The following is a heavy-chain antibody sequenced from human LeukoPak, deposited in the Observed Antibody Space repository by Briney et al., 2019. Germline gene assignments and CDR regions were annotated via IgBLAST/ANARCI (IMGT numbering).Heavy chain of an antibody. V-gene: IGHV1-46*01. CDR1: GYTFTSYY. J-gene: IGHJ2*01. CDR2: INPSGGST. CDR3: ARVPAWVGSYWYFDL. D-gene: IGHD2-15*01. Sequence: ASVKVSCKASGYTFTSYYMRWVRQAPGQGLEWMGIINPSGGSTSYAQKFQGRVTMTRDMSTSTVYMELSSLRSEDTAVYYCARVPAWVGSYWYFDLWGRGTLVTVSS.